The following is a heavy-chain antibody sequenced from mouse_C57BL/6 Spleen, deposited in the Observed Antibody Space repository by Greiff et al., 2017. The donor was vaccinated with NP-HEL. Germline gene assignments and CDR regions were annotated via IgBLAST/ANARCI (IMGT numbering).Heavy chain of an antibody. CDR3: ARGGGFITTDFDY. V-gene: IGHV1-50*01. D-gene: IGHD1-1*01. CDR1: GYTFTSYW. J-gene: IGHJ2*01. CDR2: IDPSDSYT. Sequence: QVQLQQPGAELVKPGASVKLSCKASGYTFTSYWMQWVKQRPGQGLEWIGEIDPSDSYTNYNQKFKGKATLTVDTSSSTAYMQLSSLTSEDSAVYYCARGGGFITTDFDYWGQGTTLTVSS.